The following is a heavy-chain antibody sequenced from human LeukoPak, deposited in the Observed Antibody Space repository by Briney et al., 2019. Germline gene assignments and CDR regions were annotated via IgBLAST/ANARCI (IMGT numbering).Heavy chain of an antibody. V-gene: IGHV4-31*03. J-gene: IGHJ4*02. Sequence: SETLSLTCTVFGGSLNSGSYYWSWIRPHPGQGLEWIVYISYRGSTHSNPSLKSRVSISADTSKNQFSLNLNSVTAADTAVYYCARMPRGIEVVTAYYFDYWGPGTLVTVSS. CDR2: ISYRGST. CDR1: GGSLNSGSYY. CDR3: ARMPRGIEVVTAYYFDY. D-gene: IGHD2-21*02.